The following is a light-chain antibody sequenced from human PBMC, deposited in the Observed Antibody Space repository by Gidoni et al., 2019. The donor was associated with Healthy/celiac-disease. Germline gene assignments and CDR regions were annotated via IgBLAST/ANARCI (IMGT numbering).Light chain of an antibody. Sequence: DIQMTQSPSTLSASVGDRVTIPCRASQSISSWLAWYQQKPGKAPKLLIYDASSLESGVPSRFSGSGSGTELTLTISSLQHDDFATYYCQQYNSYPRTFGQGTKVEIK. CDR2: DAS. V-gene: IGKV1-5*01. CDR3: QQYNSYPRT. J-gene: IGKJ1*01. CDR1: QSISSW.